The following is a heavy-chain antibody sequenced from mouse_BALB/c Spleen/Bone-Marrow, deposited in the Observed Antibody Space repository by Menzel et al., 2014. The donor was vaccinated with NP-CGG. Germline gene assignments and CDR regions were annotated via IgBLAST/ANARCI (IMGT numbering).Heavy chain of an antibody. CDR1: GFTFNICA. Sequence: EVNVVESGGGLVQPKGSLKLSCAASGFTFNICAMNWVRQAPGKGLEWVARIRSKSKNYATYYANSVKDRFTISRDDSQSMLHLQVNSLKTEDTAMYYCVRHSYHDNSLDYWGQGISVIVSS. J-gene: IGHJ4*01. D-gene: IGHD2-12*01. CDR2: IRSKSKNYAT. V-gene: IGHV10-1*02. CDR3: VRHSYHDNSLDY.